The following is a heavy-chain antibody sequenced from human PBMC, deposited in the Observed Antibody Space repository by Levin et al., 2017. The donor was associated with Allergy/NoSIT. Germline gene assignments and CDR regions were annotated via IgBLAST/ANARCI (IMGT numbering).Heavy chain of an antibody. Sequence: SCAASGFSFRSYAMSWVRQAPGKGLEWVAAISGAGDTTYYPDSVKGRFTASRDNSKNTLFLQMNSLRVDDTAVYYCALGFLTGYFPFNYWGQGTLVTVSS. D-gene: IGHD3-9*01. J-gene: IGHJ4*02. V-gene: IGHV3-23*01. CDR1: GFSFRSYA. CDR3: ALGFLTGYFPFNY. CDR2: ISGAGDTT.